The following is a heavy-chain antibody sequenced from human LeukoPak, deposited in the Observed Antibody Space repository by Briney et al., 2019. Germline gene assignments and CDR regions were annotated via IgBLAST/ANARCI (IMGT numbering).Heavy chain of an antibody. D-gene: IGHD2-2*02. CDR3: ARATSGPAAIPYYYYYMDV. CDR1: GYTFTGYY. V-gene: IGHV1-2*02. J-gene: IGHJ6*03. CDR2: INPNSGGT. Sequence: ASVKVSCKASGYTFTGYYMHWVRQAPGQGLEWMGWINPNSGGTNYAQKFQGRVTMTRDTSISTAYMELSRLRSDDTAVYYCARATSGPAAIPYYYYYMDVWGKGTTVTVSS.